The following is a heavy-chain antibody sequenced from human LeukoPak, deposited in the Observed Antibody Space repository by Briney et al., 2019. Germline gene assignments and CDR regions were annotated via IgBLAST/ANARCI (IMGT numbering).Heavy chain of an antibody. D-gene: IGHD3-10*01. CDR1: GYTFTSYD. CDR3: ARDRGDYYGSGTALLFDY. V-gene: IGHV1-8*03. Sequence: ASVKVSCKASGYTFTSYDINWVRQATGQGLEWMGWMNPNSGNTGYAQKFQGRVTITRNTSISTAYMELSSLRSEDTAVYYCARDRGDYYGSGTALLFDYWGQGTLVTVSS. J-gene: IGHJ4*02. CDR2: MNPNSGNT.